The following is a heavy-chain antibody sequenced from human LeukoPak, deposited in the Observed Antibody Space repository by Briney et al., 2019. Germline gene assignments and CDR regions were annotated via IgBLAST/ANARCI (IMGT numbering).Heavy chain of an antibody. J-gene: IGHJ4*02. CDR3: ARGGEYGSSSGRIDFDY. D-gene: IGHD6-6*01. V-gene: IGHV1-46*01. Sequence: ASVKVSCKASGYTFTSYYMHWVRQAPGQGLEWMGIINPSGGSTSYAQKFQGRVTMTRDTSTSTVYMELSSLRSEDTAVYYCARGGEYGSSSGRIDFDYWGQGTLVTVSS. CDR1: GYTFTSYY. CDR2: INPSGGST.